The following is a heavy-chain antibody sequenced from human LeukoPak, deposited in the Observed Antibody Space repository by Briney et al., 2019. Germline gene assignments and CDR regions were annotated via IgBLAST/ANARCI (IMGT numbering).Heavy chain of an antibody. J-gene: IGHJ5*02. CDR3: ARDINGYYYDSHGYYPTDL. D-gene: IGHD3-22*01. CDR2: ISAYNGNT. V-gene: IGHV1-18*01. Sequence: ASVKVSCKASGYTFTSYGISWVRQDPGQGLEWMGWISAYNGNTNYAQKLQGRVTMTTDTSTSTAYMELRSLRSDDTAVYYCARDINGYYYDSHGYYPTDLWGQGTLVTVSS. CDR1: GYTFTSYG.